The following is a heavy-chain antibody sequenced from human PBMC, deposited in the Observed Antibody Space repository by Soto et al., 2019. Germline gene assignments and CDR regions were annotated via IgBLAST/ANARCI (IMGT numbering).Heavy chain of an antibody. D-gene: IGHD1-7*01. CDR2: IHYSGST. CDR3: AREGLTGTIGLYYYYGMDV. Sequence: SETLSLTCAVYGGSISSNIYYWGWIRQPPGKGLEWIGNIHYSGSTNYNPSLKSRVTISVDTSKNQFSLKLSSVTAADTAVYYCAREGLTGTIGLYYYYGMDVWGQGTTVTVSS. CDR1: GGSISSNIYY. J-gene: IGHJ6*02. V-gene: IGHV4-39*07.